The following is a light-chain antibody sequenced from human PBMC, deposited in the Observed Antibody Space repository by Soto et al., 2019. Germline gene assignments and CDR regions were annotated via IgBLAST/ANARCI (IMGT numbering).Light chain of an antibody. CDR1: QSVRSSY. Sequence: EIVLTQSPGTLSLSPGERATLSCRASQSVRSSYLAWYRQKPGQAPRLLIYGASSRATGIPDRFSGSGSGTDFTLTISRLEPEDFAVYYCQQFGSSPLLAFGGGTKVDIK. CDR2: GAS. J-gene: IGKJ4*01. CDR3: QQFGSSPLLA. V-gene: IGKV3-20*01.